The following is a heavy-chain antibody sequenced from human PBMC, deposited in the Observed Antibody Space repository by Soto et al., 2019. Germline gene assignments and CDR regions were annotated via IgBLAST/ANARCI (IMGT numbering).Heavy chain of an antibody. CDR2: VMPTFGAG. J-gene: IGHJ6*02. CDR3: AASHGFYEAMDA. D-gene: IGHD3-22*01. CDR1: GGAFRNYA. Sequence: QVQLVQSGAEVKKPGSSVKVSCTASGGAFRNYAVSWVRQAPGQGLEWMGAVMPTFGAGVYAQKFQGRLTIVADESTNTAYLIVRSVTFEDAAIYYCAASHGFYEAMDAWGQGTTLTVSS. V-gene: IGHV1-69*01.